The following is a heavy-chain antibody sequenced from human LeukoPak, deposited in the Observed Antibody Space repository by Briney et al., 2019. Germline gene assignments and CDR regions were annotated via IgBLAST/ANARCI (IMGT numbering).Heavy chain of an antibody. CDR3: ARERGWLNDYNWFCP. CDR1: GFTFSSYG. CDR2: IWYDGSNK. D-gene: IGHD3-22*01. Sequence: GGSLRLSCAASGFTFSSYGMHWVRQAPGKGLEWVAVIWYDGSNKYYADSVKGRFTISRDKSKNTLYLQMNSLRGEDTAVYYCARERGWLNDYNWFCPWGQGTLGTGSS. J-gene: IGHJ5*02. V-gene: IGHV3-33*01.